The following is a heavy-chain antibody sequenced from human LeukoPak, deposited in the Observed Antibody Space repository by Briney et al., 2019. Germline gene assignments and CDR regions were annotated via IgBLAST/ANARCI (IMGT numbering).Heavy chain of an antibody. V-gene: IGHV1-46*01. CDR3: ARENNWNYYFDY. D-gene: IGHD1-7*01. CDR2: INRSGGST. J-gene: IGHJ4*02. Sequence: GASVNVSCKASGYTFTSYYMHWVRQAPGQGLEWVGIINRSGGSTSYAQKFQGRVTMTRDTSTSTVYMELSSLRSEDTAVYYCARENNWNYYFDYWGQGTLVTVSS. CDR1: GYTFTSYY.